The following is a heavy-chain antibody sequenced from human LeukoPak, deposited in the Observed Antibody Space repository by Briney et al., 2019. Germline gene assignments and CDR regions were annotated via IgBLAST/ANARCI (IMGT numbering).Heavy chain of an antibody. CDR2: IYSGGST. D-gene: IGHD2-21*01. CDR1: GFTVSNNY. CDR3: SGRRLGGTYRRFGDFGF. J-gene: IGHJ4*02. Sequence: GGSLRLSCAASGFTVSNNYMNWVRQAPGKGLEWVSVIYSGGSTYYGDSVKGRFTISRDNSKNTLYLQMNSLRTEDPAVYYLSGRRLGGTYRRFGDFGFWAQGTMVSVSS. V-gene: IGHV3-53*01.